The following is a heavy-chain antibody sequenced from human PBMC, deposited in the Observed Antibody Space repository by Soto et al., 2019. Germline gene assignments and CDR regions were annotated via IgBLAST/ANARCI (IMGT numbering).Heavy chain of an antibody. CDR3: GTLPYDFWSGYHVFDY. Sequence: SETLSLTCTVSGGSISSSSYYWGWIRQPPGKGLEWIGSIYYSGSTYYNPSLKSRVTISVDTSKNQFSLKLSSVTAADTAVYYCGTLPYDFWSGYHVFDYWGQGTLVTVSS. V-gene: IGHV4-39*01. D-gene: IGHD3-3*01. CDR1: GGSISSSSYY. CDR2: IYYSGST. J-gene: IGHJ4*02.